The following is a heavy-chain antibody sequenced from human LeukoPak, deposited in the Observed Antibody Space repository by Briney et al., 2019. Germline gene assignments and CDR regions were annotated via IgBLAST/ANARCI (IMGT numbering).Heavy chain of an antibody. Sequence: GGSLRLSCAASGSTFSSYAMHWVRQAPGKGLEWVAVISYDGSNKYYADSVKGRFTISRDNSKNTLYLQMNSLRAEDTAVYYCAREDYYDSSGYYLDYWGQGTLVTVSS. V-gene: IGHV3-30*04. CDR3: AREDYYDSSGYYLDY. J-gene: IGHJ4*02. D-gene: IGHD3-22*01. CDR2: ISYDGSNK. CDR1: GSTFSSYA.